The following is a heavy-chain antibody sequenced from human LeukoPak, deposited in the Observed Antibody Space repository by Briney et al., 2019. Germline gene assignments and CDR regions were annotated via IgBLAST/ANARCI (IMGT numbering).Heavy chain of an antibody. J-gene: IGHJ6*04. V-gene: IGHV3-30*18. CDR1: GFTFSSYG. CDR2: ISYDGSNK. CDR3: AKGTGSYDRYYYYGMDV. Sequence: PGGSLRLSCATSGFTFSSYGMHWVRQAPGNGLEWVAVISYDGSNKYYADSVKGRFTISRDNSKNTLYLQMNSLRAEDTAVYYCAKGTGSYDRYYYYGMDVWGKGTTVTVSS. D-gene: IGHD3-10*01.